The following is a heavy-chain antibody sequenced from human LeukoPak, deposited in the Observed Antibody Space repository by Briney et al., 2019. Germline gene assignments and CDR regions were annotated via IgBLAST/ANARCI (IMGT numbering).Heavy chain of an antibody. V-gene: IGHV4-39*01. D-gene: IGHD5-12*01. Sequence: SETLSLTCTVSGGSISSSSYYLGWIRQPPGKGLEWIGSIYYSGSTYYNPSLKSRVTVSGDTSKSQFSLKLTSVTAADTAVYYCARDPGTGYADYWGQGTLVTVSS. J-gene: IGHJ4*02. CDR2: IYYSGST. CDR3: ARDPGTGYADY. CDR1: GGSISSSSYY.